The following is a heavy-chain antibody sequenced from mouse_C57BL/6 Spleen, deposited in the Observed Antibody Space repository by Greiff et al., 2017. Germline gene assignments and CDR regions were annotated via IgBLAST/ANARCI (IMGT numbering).Heavy chain of an antibody. Sequence: VQLQQSDAELVKPGASVKISCKVSGYTFTDHTIHWMKQRPEQGLEWIGYIYPRDGSTKYNEKFKGKATLTADKSSSTAYMQLNSLTSEDSAVXFCARSGDDYPFYYAMDYWGQGTSVTVSS. V-gene: IGHV1-78*01. D-gene: IGHD2-4*01. CDR1: GYTFTDHT. J-gene: IGHJ4*01. CDR3: ARSGDDYPFYYAMDY. CDR2: IYPRDGST.